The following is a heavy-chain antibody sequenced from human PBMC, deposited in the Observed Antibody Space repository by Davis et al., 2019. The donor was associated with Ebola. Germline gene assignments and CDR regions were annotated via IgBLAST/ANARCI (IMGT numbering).Heavy chain of an antibody. D-gene: IGHD6-19*01. J-gene: IGHJ4*02. Sequence: PGGSLRLSYAASGFTFSSYSMNWVRQAPGKGLEWVSSISSSSSYIYYADSVKGRFTISRDNAKNSLYLQMNSLRAEDTAVYYCARVGIAVAVNYFDYWGQGTLVTVSS. V-gene: IGHV3-21*01. CDR1: GFTFSSYS. CDR2: ISSSSSYI. CDR3: ARVGIAVAVNYFDY.